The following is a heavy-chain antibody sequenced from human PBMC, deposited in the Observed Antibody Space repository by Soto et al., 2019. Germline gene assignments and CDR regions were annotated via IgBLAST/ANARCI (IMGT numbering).Heavy chain of an antibody. CDR2: IYYSGSA. CDR3: ASYPASYYYYGMDV. CDR1: GDSVTRVSDY. V-gene: IGHV4-61*01. J-gene: IGHJ6*02. Sequence: SETLSLTCTVSGDSVTRVSDYWMWIRQPPGKGLEWIGYIYYSGSADYNPSLGSRVTISIDTSKNQFSLKLTSVTAADTAVYYCASYPASYYYYGMDVWGQGTTVTV.